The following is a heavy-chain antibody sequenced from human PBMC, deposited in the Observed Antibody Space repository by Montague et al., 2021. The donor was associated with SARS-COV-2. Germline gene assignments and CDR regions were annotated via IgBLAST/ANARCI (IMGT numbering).Heavy chain of an antibody. CDR2: IQASGIT. CDR1: GGSISSASFY. Sequence: TLSLTCTVSGGSISSASFYWTWIRQSAGKGLEWIGRIQASGITNYNPSPKSRVAMSVDTSKNQFSLSLNSVTAADTATYFCARVPNWNHVPDYWGQGTLVTVSS. V-gene: IGHV4-61*02. J-gene: IGHJ4*02. D-gene: IGHD1-1*01. CDR3: ARVPNWNHVPDY.